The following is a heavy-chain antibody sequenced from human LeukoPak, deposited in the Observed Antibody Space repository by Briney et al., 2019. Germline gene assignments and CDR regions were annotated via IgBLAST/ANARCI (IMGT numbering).Heavy chain of an antibody. V-gene: IGHV4-31*03. CDR1: GGFISRGGYY. Sequence: SETLSLTCTVSGGFISRGGYYWSWIRQHPGKGLEWIGYIYYSGSTYYNPSLKSRVTISVDTSKNQFSLKLNSVTAADTAVYYCAREGNSGRTFDYWGQGTLVTVSS. CDR2: IYYSGST. J-gene: IGHJ4*02. D-gene: IGHD5-12*01. CDR3: AREGNSGRTFDY.